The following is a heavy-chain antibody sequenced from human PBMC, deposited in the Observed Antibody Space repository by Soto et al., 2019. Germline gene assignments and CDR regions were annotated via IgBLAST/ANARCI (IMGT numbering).Heavy chain of an antibody. D-gene: IGHD3-3*01. Sequence: EVQLLESGGGLVQPGGSLRLSCAASGFTFSSYAMSWVRQAPGKGLEWVSAISGSGGSTYYADSVKGRFTISRDNSKNTLYLQRNSLRAEDTAVYYCAKEGEAAIFGVVIMQDWFDPWGQGTLVTVSS. CDR2: ISGSGGST. V-gene: IGHV3-23*01. J-gene: IGHJ5*02. CDR3: AKEGEAAIFGVVIMQDWFDP. CDR1: GFTFSSYA.